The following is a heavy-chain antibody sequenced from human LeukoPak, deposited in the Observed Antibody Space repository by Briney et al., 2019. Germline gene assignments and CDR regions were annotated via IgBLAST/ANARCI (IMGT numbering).Heavy chain of an antibody. CDR1: GFTFSSYW. J-gene: IGHJ5*02. CDR3: ARDPTSGGSNWFDP. V-gene: IGHV3-74*01. Sequence: GGSLRLSCAASGFTFSSYWMHWVRHAPGKGLAWVSRINSDGRSTSYADSVKGRFTISRDNAKNTLYLQMNSLRAEDTAVYYCARDPTSGGSNWFDPWGQGTLVTVS. D-gene: IGHD3-10*01. CDR2: INSDGRST.